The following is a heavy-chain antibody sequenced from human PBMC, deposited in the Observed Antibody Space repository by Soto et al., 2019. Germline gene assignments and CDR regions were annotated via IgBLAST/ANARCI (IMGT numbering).Heavy chain of an antibody. V-gene: IGHV4-31*03. CDR3: ARTYYYDSSGYSSSAEYFQH. CDR2: IYYSGST. D-gene: IGHD3-22*01. CDR1: GGSISSGGYY. Sequence: QVQLQESGPGLVKPSQTLSLTCTVSGGSISSGGYYWSWIRQHPGKGLEWIGYIYYSGSTYYNPSLKSRVTISVDTSKNQFSLKLSSVTAADTAVYYCARTYYYDSSGYSSSAEYFQHWGQGTLVTVSS. J-gene: IGHJ1*01.